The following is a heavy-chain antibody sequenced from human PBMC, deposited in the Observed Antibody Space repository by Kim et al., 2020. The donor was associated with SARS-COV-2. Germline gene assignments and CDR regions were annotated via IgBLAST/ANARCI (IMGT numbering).Heavy chain of an antibody. CDR2: ISYDGSNK. Sequence: GGSLRLSCAASGFTFSSYAMHWVRQAPGKGLEWVAVISYDGSNKYYADSVKGRFTISRDNSKNTLYLQMNSLRAEDTAVYYCAREHCSGGSCYFGRDVWGAGTTVTASS. V-gene: IGHV3-30*04. CDR1: GFTFSSYA. CDR3: AREHCSGGSCYFGRDV. J-gene: IGHJ6*02. D-gene: IGHD2-15*01.